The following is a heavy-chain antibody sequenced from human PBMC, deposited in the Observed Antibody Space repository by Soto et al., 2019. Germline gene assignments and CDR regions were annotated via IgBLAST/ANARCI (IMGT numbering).Heavy chain of an antibody. Sequence: QVQLVQSGAEVKKPGASVKVSCKASGYTFTSYGISWVRQAPGQGLEWMGWISAYNGNTNYAQKLQGRVTMTTDTSTSISYMELGILRSDDTAVYYCARDIKVNYIENPWSSYSGSYISFGHGTLVTVSS. V-gene: IGHV1-18*01. J-gene: IGHJ5*01. CDR1: GYTFTSYG. D-gene: IGHD1-26*01. CDR3: ARDIKVNYIENPWSSYSGSYIS. CDR2: ISAYNGNT.